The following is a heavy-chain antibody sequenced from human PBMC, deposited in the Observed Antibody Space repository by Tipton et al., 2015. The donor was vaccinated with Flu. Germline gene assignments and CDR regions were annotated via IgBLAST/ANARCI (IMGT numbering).Heavy chain of an antibody. V-gene: IGHV1-18*04. CDR2: ISAYNGNT. D-gene: IGHD6-19*01. CDR3: ARASIAVAGPAYYMDV. CDR1: GYTFTSYY. Sequence: QSGAEVKKPGASVKISCKASGYTFTSYYMHWVRQAPGQGLEWMGWISAYNGNTNYAQKLQGRVTMTTDTSTSTAYMELRSLRSDDTAVYYCARASIAVAGPAYYMDVWGKGTTVTVSS. J-gene: IGHJ6*03.